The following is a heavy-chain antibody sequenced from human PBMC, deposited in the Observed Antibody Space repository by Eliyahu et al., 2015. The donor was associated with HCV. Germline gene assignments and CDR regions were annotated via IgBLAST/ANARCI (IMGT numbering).Heavy chain of an antibody. D-gene: IGHD3-22*01. V-gene: IGHV3-33*01. CDR1: GFTFSSYG. Sequence: QVQLVESGGGVVQPGRSLRLSCAASGFTFSSYGMHWVRQAPGKGLEWVAVIWYDGSNKYYADSVKGRFTISRDNSKNTLYLQMNSLRAEDTAVYYCARAGYYDSSGYYPFDYWGQGTLVTVSS. CDR2: IWYDGSNK. J-gene: IGHJ4*02. CDR3: ARAGYYDSSGYYPFDY.